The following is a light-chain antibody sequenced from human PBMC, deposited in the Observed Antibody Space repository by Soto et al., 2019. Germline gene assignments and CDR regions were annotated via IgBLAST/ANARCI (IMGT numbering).Light chain of an antibody. Sequence: DIQMTQSPSTLSASVGDRVTITCRASQSISSWLAWYQQKRGKAPKLLIYKASSLESGVPLRFSGSGSGTEFTLTISSLEPDDFTTYYCQQYNSYPYTFGQGNKLAIK. V-gene: IGKV1-5*03. CDR3: QQYNSYPYT. J-gene: IGKJ2*01. CDR1: QSISSW. CDR2: KAS.